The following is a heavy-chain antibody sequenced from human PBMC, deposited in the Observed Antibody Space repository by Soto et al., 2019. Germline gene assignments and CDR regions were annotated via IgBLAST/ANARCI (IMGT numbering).Heavy chain of an antibody. CDR2: IIPYYNTL. V-gene: IGHV1-69*01. CDR3: ASGASRWYPYFFDS. CDR1: EGTFNSYA. Sequence: QAQVVQSGAEVRKPGSSVKLSCKASEGTFNSYAIAWVRQAPGQGLEWMGGIIPYYNTLNYAQKFQDRVTITADDSTNPVYMELISLRSDDTAVYFCASGASRWYPYFFDSWAQGTLVTVSS. J-gene: IGHJ4*02. D-gene: IGHD6-13*01.